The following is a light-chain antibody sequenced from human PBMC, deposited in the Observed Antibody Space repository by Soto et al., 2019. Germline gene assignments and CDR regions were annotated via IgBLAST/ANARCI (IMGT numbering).Light chain of an antibody. J-gene: IGKJ2*01. CDR2: EAS. CDR3: QHYDNLPRYT. Sequence: DIQMTQSPSSLSTSVGERVTITCQASQDISNSLNWYQQKPGKAPNLLIYEASKLQTRVPSRFSGGGSGTHFTFTISNLQPEDIATYYCQHYDNLPRYTFGLGTKVDIK. V-gene: IGKV1-33*01. CDR1: QDISNS.